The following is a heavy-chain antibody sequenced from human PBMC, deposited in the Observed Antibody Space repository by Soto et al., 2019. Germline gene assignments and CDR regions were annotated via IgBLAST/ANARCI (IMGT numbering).Heavy chain of an antibody. J-gene: IGHJ4*02. V-gene: IGHV1-18*01. D-gene: IGHD3-10*01. CDR3: ARDCITMVRGEIDY. CDR2: ISAYNGNT. CDR1: GYTFTSYG. Sequence: ASVKVSCKASGYTFTSYGISWVRQAPGQGLEWMGWISAYNGNTNYAQKLQGRVTMTTDTSTSTAYMELRSLRSDDTAVYYCARDCITMVRGEIDYWGQGTLVTVSS.